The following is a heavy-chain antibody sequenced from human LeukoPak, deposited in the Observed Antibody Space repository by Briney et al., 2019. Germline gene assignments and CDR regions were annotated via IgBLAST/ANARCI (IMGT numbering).Heavy chain of an antibody. CDR1: GGTFSSYA. D-gene: IGHD6-6*01. J-gene: IGHJ3*02. V-gene: IGHV1-69*13. Sequence: VASVKVSCKASGGTFSSYAISWVRQAPGQGLEWMGGIIPIFGTANYAQKFQGRVTITADESTSTAYMGLSSLRSEDTAVYYCASDRAARLAGAFDIWGQGTMVTVSS. CDR3: ASDRAARLAGAFDI. CDR2: IIPIFGTA.